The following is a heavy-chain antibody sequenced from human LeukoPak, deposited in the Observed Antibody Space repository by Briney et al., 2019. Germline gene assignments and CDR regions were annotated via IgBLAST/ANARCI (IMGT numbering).Heavy chain of an antibody. CDR3: TRGTAVYGGNSPYYFDY. CDR1: GGSISSYY. CDR2: IYYSGST. D-gene: IGHD4-23*01. V-gene: IGHV4-59*01. J-gene: IGHJ4*02. Sequence: SETLSLTCTVSGGSISSYYWSWIRQPPGKGLEWIGYIYYSGSTNYNPSLKSRVSISVDTSKNQFSLKLTSVTTADTAVYYCTRGTAVYGGNSPYYFDYWRQGTLVTVSS.